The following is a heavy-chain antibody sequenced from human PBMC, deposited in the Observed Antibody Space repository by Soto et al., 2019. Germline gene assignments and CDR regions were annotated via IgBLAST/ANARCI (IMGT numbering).Heavy chain of an antibody. CDR1: GGSMSSYY. CDR2: ISYSGST. Sequence: SETLSLTCTVSGGSMSSYYWTWLRQSPGRGLEWIGYISYSGSTYYNPSLKSRVTISADTSKNQFSLRMNSMIAADTAVYYCAKAPHMVVAASDDYWGQGTLVTVSS. J-gene: IGHJ4*02. V-gene: IGHV4-59*01. CDR3: AKAPHMVVAASDDY. D-gene: IGHD2-15*01.